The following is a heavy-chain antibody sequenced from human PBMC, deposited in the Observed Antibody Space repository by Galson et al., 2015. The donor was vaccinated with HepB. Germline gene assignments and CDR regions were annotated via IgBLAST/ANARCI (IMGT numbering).Heavy chain of an antibody. CDR2: INHSGST. Sequence: SETLSLTCAVYGGSFSGYYWSWIRRPPGKGLEWIGEINHSGSTNYNPSLKSRVTISVDTSKNQFSLKLSSVTAADTAVYYCARDLGYCSGGSCSVDYWGQGTLVTVSS. J-gene: IGHJ4*02. CDR3: ARDLGYCSGGSCSVDY. CDR1: GGSFSGYY. D-gene: IGHD2-15*01. V-gene: IGHV4-34*01.